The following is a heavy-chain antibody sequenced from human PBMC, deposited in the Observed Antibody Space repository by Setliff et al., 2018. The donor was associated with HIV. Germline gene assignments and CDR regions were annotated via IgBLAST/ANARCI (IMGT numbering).Heavy chain of an antibody. CDR1: GFTFSRYW. V-gene: IGHV3-49*04. Sequence: PGGSLRLSCATSGFTFSRYWMSWVRQAPGKGLEWVGFIRSKAYGGTTEYAASVKGRFTLSRDDSRNIAYLQMNSLKTEDTAVYYCARDFSYGYFFYGMDVWGQGTTVTVSS. D-gene: IGHD5-18*01. J-gene: IGHJ6*02. CDR2: IRSKAYGGTT. CDR3: ARDFSYGYFFYGMDV.